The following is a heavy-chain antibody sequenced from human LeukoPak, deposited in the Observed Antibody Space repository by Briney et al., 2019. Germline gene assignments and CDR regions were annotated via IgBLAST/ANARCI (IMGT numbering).Heavy chain of an antibody. V-gene: IGHV4-59*08. CDR2: VYYSGST. Sequence: SETLSLTCTDSGGSIRAFPWRSRRQSPGKGLEWIGSVYYSGSTNYNPSLKSRVRISVDTSKNQFSLELSSVTAADTAVYYCAANSTKHTFDIWGQGTMVTVSS. CDR3: AANSTKHTFDI. CDR1: GGSIRAFP. D-gene: IGHD2-8*01. J-gene: IGHJ3*02.